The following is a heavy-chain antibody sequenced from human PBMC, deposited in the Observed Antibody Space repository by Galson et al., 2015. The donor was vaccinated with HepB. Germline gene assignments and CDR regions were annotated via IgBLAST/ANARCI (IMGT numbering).Heavy chain of an antibody. CDR3: AGGSSRIVVVPPDY. CDR1: GITLSSYA. Sequence: SLRLSCAASGITLSSYAMHWVRQAPGKGLEWVAVISYDGSSKYYVDSVKGRFTTSRDNSKNTLYLQMNSLRAEDTAVYYCAGGSSRIVVVPPDYWGQGTLVTVSS. CDR2: ISYDGSSK. V-gene: IGHV3-30*04. J-gene: IGHJ4*02. D-gene: IGHD3-22*01.